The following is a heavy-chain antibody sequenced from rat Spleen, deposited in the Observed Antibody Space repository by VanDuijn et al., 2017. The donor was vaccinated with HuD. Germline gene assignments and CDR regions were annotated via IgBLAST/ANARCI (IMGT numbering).Heavy chain of an antibody. CDR3: SRDRGITMMVPLMDA. CDR2: MKYNGDT. Sequence: QVQLKESGPGLVQPSQTLSLTCTVSGFSLASFHVSWVRQPPGKGLEWMGRMKYNGDTYYNSLLKSRLSISRDISKSQVFLKMNSLQTEDTATYYCSRDRGITMMVPLMDAWGQGASVTVSS. V-gene: IGHV2-63*01. D-gene: IGHD1-12*03. CDR1: GFSLASFH. J-gene: IGHJ4*01.